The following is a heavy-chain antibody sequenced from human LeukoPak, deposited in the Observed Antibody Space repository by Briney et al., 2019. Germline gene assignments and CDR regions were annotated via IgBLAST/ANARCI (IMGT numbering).Heavy chain of an antibody. CDR3: ARLGLTNDAFDI. Sequence: GGSLRLSCAASGFTFSSYGMNWVRQAPGKGLEWVSSISSSSSYIYYADSVKGRFTISRDNAKNSLYLQMNSLRAEDTAVYYCARLGLTNDAFDIWGQGTMVTVSS. CDR1: GFTFSSYG. D-gene: IGHD4/OR15-4a*01. V-gene: IGHV3-21*01. CDR2: ISSSSSYI. J-gene: IGHJ3*02.